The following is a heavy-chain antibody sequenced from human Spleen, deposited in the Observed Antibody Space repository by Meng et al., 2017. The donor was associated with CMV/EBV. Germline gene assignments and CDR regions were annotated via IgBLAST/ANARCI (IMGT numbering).Heavy chain of an antibody. J-gene: IGHJ4*02. CDR3: ARVSFYYDSSGYYAF. D-gene: IGHD3-22*01. CDR2: INPKSGGT. CDR1: GYTFTGYY. Sequence: ASVKVSCKASGYTFTGYYMHWERQAPGQGPEWMGWINPKSGGTNYAQKFQGRVTMTRDTSISTAYMELSRLRSDDTAVYYCARVSFYYDSSGYYAFWGQGTLVTVSS. V-gene: IGHV1-2*02.